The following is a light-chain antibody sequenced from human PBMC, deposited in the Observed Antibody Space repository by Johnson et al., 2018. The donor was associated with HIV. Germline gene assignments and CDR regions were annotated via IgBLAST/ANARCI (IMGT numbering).Light chain of an antibody. CDR3: GTWDSSLRVGF. J-gene: IGLJ1*01. V-gene: IGLV1-51*01. Sequence: QSVLTQPPSVSAAPGQKVTISCSGSSSNIGNNYVSWYQHLPGTAPKLLIYDNNKRPSGIPDRFSGSKSGPSATPVTTALPTGDEADYHCGTWDSSLRVGFFGTGTKVTVL. CDR1: SSNIGNNY. CDR2: DNN.